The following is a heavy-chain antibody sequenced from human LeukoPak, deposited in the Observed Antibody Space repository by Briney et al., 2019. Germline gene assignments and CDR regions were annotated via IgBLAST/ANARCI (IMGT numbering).Heavy chain of an antibody. CDR3: ARGISGWYFDH. CDR1: GFTFSSYG. D-gene: IGHD6-19*01. CDR2: ISYDGSNK. V-gene: IGHV3-30*03. J-gene: IGHJ4*02. Sequence: GGSLRLSCAASGFTFSSYGMHWARQAPGKGLEWVAVISYDGSNKYYADSVKGRFTISRDNSKNTLYLQMNSLRAEDTAVYYCARGISGWYFDHWGQGALVTVSS.